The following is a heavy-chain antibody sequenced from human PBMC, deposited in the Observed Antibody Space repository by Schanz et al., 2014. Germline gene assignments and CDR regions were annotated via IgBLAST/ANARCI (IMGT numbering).Heavy chain of an antibody. CDR2: INGNGGIT. CDR1: GFIFSNSW. J-gene: IGHJ4*02. CDR3: AYYDVLTGFDY. V-gene: IGHV3-23*04. Sequence: EVQLVESGGGLVQPGGSLRLSCAASGFIFSNSWMSWVRQAPGKGLEWVSAINGNGGITYYADPVKGRFTISRDNSKNTLYLQINNLRAEDTAVYYCAYYDVLTGFDYWGQGTQVTVSS. D-gene: IGHD3-9*01.